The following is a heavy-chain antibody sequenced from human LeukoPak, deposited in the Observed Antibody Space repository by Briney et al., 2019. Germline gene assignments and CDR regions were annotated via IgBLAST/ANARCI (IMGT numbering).Heavy chain of an antibody. CDR3: ARDYDFWGNNWFDP. CDR2: IWYDRSNK. CDR1: GFTFSSYG. Sequence: GRSLRLSCAASGFTFSSYGMHWVRQAPGKGLEWVAVIWYDRSNKYYADSVKGRFTISRDNSKNTLYLQMNSLRAEDTAVYYCARDYDFWGNNWFDPWGQGTLVTVSS. D-gene: IGHD3/OR15-3a*01. V-gene: IGHV3-33*01. J-gene: IGHJ5*02.